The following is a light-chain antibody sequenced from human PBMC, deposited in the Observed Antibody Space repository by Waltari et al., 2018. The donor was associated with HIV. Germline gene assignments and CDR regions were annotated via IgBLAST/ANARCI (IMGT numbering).Light chain of an antibody. V-gene: IGKV3-11*01. CDR1: QSVSSY. J-gene: IGKJ4*01. CDR2: DAS. Sequence: EIVLTQSPATLPLSPGERATLSCRASQSVSSYLAWYQQKPGQAPSLLIYDASNRTTGIPARFSGSGSGTDFTLTISSLEPEDFAVYYCQHRSNWPQLTFGGGTKVEIK. CDR3: QHRSNWPQLT.